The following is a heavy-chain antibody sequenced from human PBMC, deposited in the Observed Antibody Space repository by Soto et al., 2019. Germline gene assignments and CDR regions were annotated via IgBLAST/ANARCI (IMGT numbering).Heavy chain of an antibody. V-gene: IGHV3-30-3*01. CDR1: GFTFSSYA. CDR3: ANQYTAYCGGDCSFDY. CDR2: ISYDGSNK. D-gene: IGHD2-21*02. J-gene: IGHJ4*02. Sequence: PGGSLRLSCAASGFTFSSYAMHWVRQAPGKGLEWVAVISYDGSNKYYADSVKGRFTISRDNSKNTLYLQMNSLRAEDTAVYYCANQYTAYCGGDCSFDYWGQGTLVTVSS.